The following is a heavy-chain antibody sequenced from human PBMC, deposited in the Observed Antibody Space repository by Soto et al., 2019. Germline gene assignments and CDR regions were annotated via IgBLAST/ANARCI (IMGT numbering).Heavy chain of an antibody. CDR3: AREWLVAATGLVYYGMDV. Sequence: GGSLRLSCAASGFTFSSYGMHWVRQAPGKGLEWVAVIWYDGSNKYYADSVKGRFTISRDNSKNTLYLQMNSLRAEDTAVYYCAREWLVAATGLVYYGMDVWGQGTTVTVSS. D-gene: IGHD2-15*01. CDR2: IWYDGSNK. J-gene: IGHJ6*02. CDR1: GFTFSSYG. V-gene: IGHV3-33*01.